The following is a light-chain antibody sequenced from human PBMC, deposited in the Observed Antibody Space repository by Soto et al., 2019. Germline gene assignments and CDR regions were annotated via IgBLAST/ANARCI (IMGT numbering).Light chain of an antibody. CDR1: KSVSSK. V-gene: IGKV3-15*01. CDR2: GIA. Sequence: EIVMTQSPATLSVSPGERATLSCRASKSVSSKLAWFQQKPGQAPSLLIYGIATRATGVPVRFSGSGSGTEFTLTINSLQSEDFAVYYCQQYNNWPHTVGQGTKVDSK. CDR3: QQYNNWPHT. J-gene: IGKJ2*01.